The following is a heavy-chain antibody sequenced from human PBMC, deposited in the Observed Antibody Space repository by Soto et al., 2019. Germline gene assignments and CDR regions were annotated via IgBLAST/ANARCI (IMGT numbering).Heavy chain of an antibody. CDR2: ISTAGRTI. Sequence: QVQLVESGGGMVKPGGSLRLSCTASGFPFSDYFMSWIRQAPGKGLEWVSYISTAGRTIYYADSVRGRFTISRDNAKSSLYLQMDSLRDKDTAVYYCARDKERSVTGTGWFDPWGQGTLVTVSS. CDR3: ARDKERSVTGTGWFDP. V-gene: IGHV3-11*01. J-gene: IGHJ5*02. D-gene: IGHD6-19*01. CDR1: GFPFSDYF.